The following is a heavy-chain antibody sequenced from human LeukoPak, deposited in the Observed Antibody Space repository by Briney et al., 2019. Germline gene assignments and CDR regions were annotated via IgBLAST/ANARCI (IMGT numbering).Heavy chain of an antibody. CDR1: GFTFSSYA. Sequence: SGGSLRLSCAASGFTFSSYAMHWVRQAPGKGLEWVAVISYDGSNKYYADSVKGRFTISRDNSKNTLYLQMNSLRAEDTAVYYCARAVIAAAGTTLMNYWGQGTLVTVSS. D-gene: IGHD6-13*01. J-gene: IGHJ4*02. CDR3: ARAVIAAAGTTLMNY. CDR2: ISYDGSNK. V-gene: IGHV3-30-3*01.